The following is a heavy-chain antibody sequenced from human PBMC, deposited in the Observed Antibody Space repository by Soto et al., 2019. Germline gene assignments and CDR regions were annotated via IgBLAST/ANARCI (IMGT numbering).Heavy chain of an antibody. CDR1: GGSFSGYY. J-gene: IGHJ4*02. D-gene: IGHD3-3*01. CDR3: ARRGQIFGVVPYYFDY. CDR2: INHSGST. Sequence: KTSETLSLTCAVYGGSFSGYYWSWIRQPPGKGLEWIGEINHSGSTNYNPSLKSRVTISVDTSKNQFSLKLSSVTAADTAVYYCARRGQIFGVVPYYFDYWGQGTLVTVSS. V-gene: IGHV4-34*01.